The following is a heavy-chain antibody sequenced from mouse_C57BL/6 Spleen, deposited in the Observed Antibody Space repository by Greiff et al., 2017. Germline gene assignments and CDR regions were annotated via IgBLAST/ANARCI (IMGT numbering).Heavy chain of an antibody. J-gene: IGHJ1*03. CDR1: GYTFTDYE. CDR3: TRTTVVAGWYFDV. Sequence: QVHVKQSGAELVRPGASVTLSCKASGYTFTDYEMHWVKQTPVHGLEWIGAIDPEAGGTAYNQKFKGKAILTADKSSSTAYMELRSLTSEDSAVYYCTRTTVVAGWYFDVWGTGTTVTVSS. CDR2: IDPEAGGT. D-gene: IGHD1-1*01. V-gene: IGHV1-15*01.